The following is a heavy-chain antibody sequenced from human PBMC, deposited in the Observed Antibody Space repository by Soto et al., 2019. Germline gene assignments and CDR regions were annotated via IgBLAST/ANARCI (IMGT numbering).Heavy chain of an antibody. J-gene: IGHJ4*02. V-gene: IGHV1-3*01. CDR2: INVGNGNT. D-gene: IGHD6-13*01. CDR3: ARGRWLDY. Sequence: ASVKVSCKASGFTFTSSAMHWVRQARGQRFEWIGWINVGNGNTKYSQKFQGRVTITRDTSAGTAYMELSSLRSEDTAVYYCARGRWLDYWGQGTLVTVSS. CDR1: GFTFTSSA.